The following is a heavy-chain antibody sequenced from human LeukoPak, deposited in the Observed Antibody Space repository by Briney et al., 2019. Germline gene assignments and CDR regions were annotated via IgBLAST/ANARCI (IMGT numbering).Heavy chain of an antibody. V-gene: IGHV3-74*01. CDR1: GFTFSSYW. CDR2: INTDGSST. CDR3: ARDRDYDFWSGYGY. J-gene: IGHJ4*02. D-gene: IGHD3-3*01. Sequence: GGSLRLSCAASGFTFSSYWMHWVRQAPGKGLVWVSRINTDGSSTNYADSVKGRFTISRDNAKNTLYLQMNNLRAEDTAVYYCARDRDYDFWSGYGYWGQGTLVTVSS.